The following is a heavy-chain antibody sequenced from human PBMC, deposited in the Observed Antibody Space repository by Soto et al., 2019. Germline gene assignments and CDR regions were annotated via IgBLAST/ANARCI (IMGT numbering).Heavy chain of an antibody. CDR1: GCSISSGYY. CDR3: ARAKEIAARRDLTIDGEFDY. Sequence: SETLSLTCAVSGCSISSGYYWGWIRQPPGKGLEWIGSIYHSGSTYYNPSLKSRVTISVDTSKNQFSLKLSSVTAADTAVYYCARAKEIAARRDLTIDGEFDYWGQGTLVTVSS. CDR2: IYHSGST. V-gene: IGHV4-38-2*01. J-gene: IGHJ4*02. D-gene: IGHD6-6*01.